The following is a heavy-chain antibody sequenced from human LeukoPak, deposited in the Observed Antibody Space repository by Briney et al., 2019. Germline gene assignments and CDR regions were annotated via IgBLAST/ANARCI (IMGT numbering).Heavy chain of an antibody. D-gene: IGHD1-26*01. CDR2: FDPEDGET. CDR3: ATSPYGGSYPTYGMDV. V-gene: IGHV1-24*01. Sequence: GASVKVSCKVSGYTLTELSMHWVRQAPGKGLEWMGGFDPEDGETIYAQKFQGRVTMTEDTSTDTAYMELSSLRSEDTAVYYCATSPYGGSYPTYGMDVWGQGTTVTVSS. J-gene: IGHJ6*02. CDR1: GYTLTELS.